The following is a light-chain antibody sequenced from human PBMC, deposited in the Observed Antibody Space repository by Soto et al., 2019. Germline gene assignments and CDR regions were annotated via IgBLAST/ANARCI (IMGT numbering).Light chain of an antibody. CDR3: QQTYSTPPWT. J-gene: IGKJ1*01. CDR2: AAS. V-gene: IGKV1-39*01. CDR1: QSIRTY. Sequence: DIQVTQSPSSLSAFLGDRVTITCRASQSIRTYLNWYQQKPGKAPRLLIYAASSLQSGVPSRFGASGSGTDFTLTINGLQPEDFATYYCQQTYSTPPWTFGLGTKVDIK.